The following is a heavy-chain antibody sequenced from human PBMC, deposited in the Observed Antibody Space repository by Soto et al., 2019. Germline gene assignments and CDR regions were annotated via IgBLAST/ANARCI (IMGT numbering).Heavy chain of an antibody. J-gene: IGHJ6*02. CDR3: ARDQGITTFGVYSMYYYGMDV. Sequence: QVQLVQFGAEVKKPGASVKVSCKASGYTFTSSGISWVRQAPGQGLEWMGWISTDNGNTNYAQHLQGRVSMTTDTSTSTAYMDLRSLGSDDTAVYYCARDQGITTFGVYSMYYYGMDVRGQGTTVTVSS. CDR2: ISTDNGNT. D-gene: IGHD3-3*01. CDR1: GYTFTSSG. V-gene: IGHV1-18*01.